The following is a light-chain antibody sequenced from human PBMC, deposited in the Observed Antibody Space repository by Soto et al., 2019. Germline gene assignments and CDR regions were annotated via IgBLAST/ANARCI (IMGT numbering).Light chain of an antibody. V-gene: IGKV3-15*01. Sequence: LTLSIATLSVXPREXGTLXCRASNSVSSTLAWYQQKPGQAPRLLIYGASTMATGISHRFGRSESGTELTLNISRRQYEDFGVYYLQQYNTLWTFGQGTRVDIK. CDR1: NSVSST. CDR3: QQYNTLWT. CDR2: GAS. J-gene: IGKJ1*01.